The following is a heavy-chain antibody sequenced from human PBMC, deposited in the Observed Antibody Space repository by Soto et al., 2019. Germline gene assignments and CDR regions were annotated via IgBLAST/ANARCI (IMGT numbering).Heavy chain of an antibody. CDR2: ISSSSSYI. D-gene: IGHD6-13*01. CDR1: GFTFSSYS. V-gene: IGHV3-21*01. CDR3: ARTPITGYSSSWYSRHYYGMDV. J-gene: IGHJ6*02. Sequence: PXGSLILSFAASGFTFSSYSMNLVRQAPGKGLEWVSSISSSSSYIYYADSVKGRFTISRDNAKNSLYLQMNSLRAEDTAVYYCARTPITGYSSSWYSRHYYGMDVWGQGTTVTVSS.